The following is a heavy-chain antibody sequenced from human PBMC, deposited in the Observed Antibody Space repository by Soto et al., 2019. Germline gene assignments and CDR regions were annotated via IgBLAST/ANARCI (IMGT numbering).Heavy chain of an antibody. Sequence: EVQLLESGGGLVQPGGSLRLSCAASGFTFSSYAMSWVRQAPGKGLEWVSAISGSGGSTYYADSVKGRFTISRDNAKNTLYLPMNSLRAEDTAVYYCAKRIEDIVLMVYATDYWYFDLWGRGTLVTFSS. V-gene: IGHV3-23*01. J-gene: IGHJ2*01. CDR2: ISGSGGST. D-gene: IGHD2-8*01. CDR3: AKRIEDIVLMVYATDYWYFDL. CDR1: GFTFSSYA.